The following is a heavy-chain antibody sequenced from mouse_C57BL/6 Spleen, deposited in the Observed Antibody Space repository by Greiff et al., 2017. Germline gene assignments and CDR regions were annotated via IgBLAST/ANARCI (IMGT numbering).Heavy chain of an antibody. J-gene: IGHJ4*01. D-gene: IGHD1-1*01. Sequence: LQESGAELVRPGASVTLSCKASGYTFTDYEMHWVKQTPVHGLEWIGAIDPETGGTAYNQKFKGKAILTADKSSSTAYMELRSLTSEDSAVYYCTRRTTVVEGAMDYWGQGTSVTVSS. CDR1: GYTFTDYE. CDR2: IDPETGGT. CDR3: TRRTTVVEGAMDY. V-gene: IGHV1-15*01.